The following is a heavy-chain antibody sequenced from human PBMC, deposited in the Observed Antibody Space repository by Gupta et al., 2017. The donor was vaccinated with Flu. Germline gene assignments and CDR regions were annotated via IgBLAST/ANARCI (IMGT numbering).Heavy chain of an antibody. CDR2: IWYDGSNK. Sequence: QAPGKGLEWVAVIWYDGSNKYYAESVKGRFTISRDNSKNTLYLQMNSLRAEDTAVYYCARGAATPRTAAKFYGYWFDPWGQGTRVTVSA. D-gene: IGHD2-2*01. J-gene: IGHJ5*02. V-gene: IGHV3-33*01. CDR3: ARGAATPRTAAKFYGYWFDP.